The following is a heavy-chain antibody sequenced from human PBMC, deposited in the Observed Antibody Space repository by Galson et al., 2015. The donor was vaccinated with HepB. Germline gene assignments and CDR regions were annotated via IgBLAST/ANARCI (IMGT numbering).Heavy chain of an antibody. D-gene: IGHD6-19*01. CDR3: ATYSSGWYVTLDY. Sequence: SVKASCKVSGYTLTELSMHWVRQAPGKGLEWMGGFDPEDGETIYAQKFQGRVTMTEDTSTDTAYMELSSLRSEDTAVYYCATYSSGWYVTLDYWGQGTLVTVSS. CDR2: FDPEDGET. V-gene: IGHV1-24*01. CDR1: GYTLTELS. J-gene: IGHJ4*02.